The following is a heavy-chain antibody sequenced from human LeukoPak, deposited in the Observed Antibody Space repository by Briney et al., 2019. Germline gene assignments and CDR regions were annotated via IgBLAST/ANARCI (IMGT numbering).Heavy chain of an antibody. CDR3: ARGGSIYDFWSGFYMDV. V-gene: IGHV1-8*03. Sequence: ASVKVSCKASGYTFTSYDINWVRQATGQGLEWMGWMNPNSGNTGYAQKFQGRVTITRNTSISTAYMELSSLRSEDTAVYYCARGGSIYDFWSGFYMDVWGKGTTVTVSS. J-gene: IGHJ6*03. D-gene: IGHD3-3*01. CDR2: MNPNSGNT. CDR1: GYTFTSYD.